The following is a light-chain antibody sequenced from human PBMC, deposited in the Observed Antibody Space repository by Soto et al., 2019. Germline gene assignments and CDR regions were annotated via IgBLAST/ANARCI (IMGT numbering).Light chain of an antibody. CDR1: QSLLNNDGNTY. J-gene: IGKJ2*01. CDR2: KVS. CDR3: MQGSHWPPYT. Sequence: DVVLTQFPLSLSVTLGQPASISCRSSQSLLNNDGNTYLHWFQQRPGQSPRRLIYKVSNRDSGVPDRFSGSGSGTDFTLKITRVEAEDVAVYYCMQGSHWPPYTFGQGTKLEI. V-gene: IGKV2-30*01.